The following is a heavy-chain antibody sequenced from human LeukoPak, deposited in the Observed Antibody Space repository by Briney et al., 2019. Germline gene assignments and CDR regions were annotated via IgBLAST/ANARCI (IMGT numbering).Heavy chain of an antibody. Sequence: GGSLRLSCAASGFSFSTYWMSWVRQAPGKGLEWVANIKQDGTEKYYVDSVKGRFTISRDNAKNSLYLQMNHLRAEDTAVYFCARVPNHYYSIDVWGKGTTVTVSS. CDR1: GFSFSTYW. CDR2: IKQDGTEK. CDR3: ARVPNHYYSIDV. J-gene: IGHJ6*03. V-gene: IGHV3-7*01.